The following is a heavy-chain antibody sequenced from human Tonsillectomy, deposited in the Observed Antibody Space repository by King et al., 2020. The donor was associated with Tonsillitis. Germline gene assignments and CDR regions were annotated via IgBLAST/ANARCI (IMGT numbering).Heavy chain of an antibody. Sequence: VQLQESGPGLVKPSETLCLTCTVSGGSISSYYWSWIRQPPGKGLEWIGNIYYSGSTNYNPSLKSRVTISVDTSKNQFSLKLSSVTAADTAVYYCARKYSSSWYSFDYWGQGTLVTVSS. V-gene: IGHV4-59*01. D-gene: IGHD6-13*01. CDR3: ARKYSSSWYSFDY. CDR1: GGSISSYY. J-gene: IGHJ4*02. CDR2: IYYSGST.